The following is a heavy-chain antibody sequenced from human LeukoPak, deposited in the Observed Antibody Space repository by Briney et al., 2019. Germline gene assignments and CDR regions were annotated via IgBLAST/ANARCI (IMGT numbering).Heavy chain of an antibody. Sequence: GESLKISCKGSGYSFTSYWIGWVRQMPGKGLEWMGIIYPGDSDTRYSPSFQGQVTISADKSISTAYLQWSSLKASDTAMYYCARLQTPAITTIVVVTDGEFDYWGQGTLVTVSS. CDR2: IYPGDSDT. V-gene: IGHV5-51*01. CDR1: GYSFTSYW. CDR3: ARLQTPAITTIVVVTDGEFDY. J-gene: IGHJ4*02. D-gene: IGHD3-22*01.